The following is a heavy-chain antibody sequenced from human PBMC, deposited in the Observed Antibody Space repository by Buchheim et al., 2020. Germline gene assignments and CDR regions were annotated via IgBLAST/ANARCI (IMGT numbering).Heavy chain of an antibody. Sequence: QVQLQESGPGLVKPSGTLSLTCAVSRGSISSSYWWSWVRQPPGKGLEWIGEISQSGDTSYTPSLKSRVSMSLDNSKNQLSLNLNSVTAADTAVYYCARNYYFYGMDVWGQGTT. CDR1: RGSISSSYW. V-gene: IGHV4-4*02. CDR2: ISQSGDT. CDR3: ARNYYFYGMDV. J-gene: IGHJ6*02.